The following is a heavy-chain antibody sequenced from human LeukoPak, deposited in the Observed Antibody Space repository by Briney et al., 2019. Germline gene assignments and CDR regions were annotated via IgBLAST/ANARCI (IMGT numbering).Heavy chain of an antibody. CDR1: GFTFSSYV. CDR2: ISGRGADT. CDR3: AKKEAMMRGVPYYYDF. J-gene: IGHJ4*02. V-gene: IGHV3-23*01. D-gene: IGHD3-10*01. Sequence: GGSLRLSCSASGFTFSSYVMTWVRQAPGQGLEWVSAISGRGADTYYADYIKGRFTISRDNSKTTLNLQMNSLRAEDTAVYYCAKKEAMMRGVPYYYDFWGQGTLVTVSS.